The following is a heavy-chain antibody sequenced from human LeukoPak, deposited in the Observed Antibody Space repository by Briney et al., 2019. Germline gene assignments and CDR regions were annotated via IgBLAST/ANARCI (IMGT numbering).Heavy chain of an antibody. CDR3: ARLGGYCSSTSCYFDY. V-gene: IGHV4-59*08. CDR1: GGSLSSYY. D-gene: IGHD2-2*01. CDR2: IYYSGST. Sequence: PSETLSLTCTVSGGSLSSYYWSWIRQPPGKGLEWIGYIYYSGSTNYNPSLKSRVTLSVDTSKNQFSLKLSSVTAADTAVYYCARLGGYCSSTSCYFDYWGQGTLVTVSS. J-gene: IGHJ4*02.